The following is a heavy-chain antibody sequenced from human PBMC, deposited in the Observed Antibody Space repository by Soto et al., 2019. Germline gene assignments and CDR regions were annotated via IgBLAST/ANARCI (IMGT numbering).Heavy chain of an antibody. D-gene: IGHD2-21*02. CDR3: ARGCPSGDCYFYGDYFDY. Sequence: QVQLVESGGGVVQPGRSLRLSCAASGFTFSSYGMHWVRQAPGKGLEWVAVIWYDGSNKYYADSVKGRFTISRDNSKNTLYLQMNSLRAEDTAVYYCARGCPSGDCYFYGDYFDYWGQGTLVTVSS. CDR2: IWYDGSNK. J-gene: IGHJ4*02. CDR1: GFTFSSYG. V-gene: IGHV3-33*01.